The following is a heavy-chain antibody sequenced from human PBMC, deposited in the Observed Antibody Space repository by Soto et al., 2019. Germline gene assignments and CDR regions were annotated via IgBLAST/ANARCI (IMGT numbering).Heavy chain of an antibody. V-gene: IGHV3-7*03. Sequence: EVQLAESGGGLVQPGGSLRLSCAASGFSFSLFWMSWVRQTQGKGLEWVANINEDGSEKFFADSVKGRFTISRDNAKNSLSLQMNSLTADDTAVYYCARTRWSQSSYYFDYWDQGTLVKVSS. J-gene: IGHJ4*02. CDR3: ARTRWSQSSYYFDY. CDR2: INEDGSEK. CDR1: GFSFSLFW. D-gene: IGHD3-16*01.